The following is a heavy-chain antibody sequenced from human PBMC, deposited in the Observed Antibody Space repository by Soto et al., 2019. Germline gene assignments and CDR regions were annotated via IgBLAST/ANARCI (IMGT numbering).Heavy chain of an antibody. CDR1: GGTCSSYA. CDR3: ASGSQWLDLFDY. J-gene: IGHJ4*02. Sequence: SVKVSCKASGGTCSSYAISWVRQAPGQGLEWMGGIIPIFGTANYAQKFQGRVTITADESTSTAYMELSSLRSEDTAVYYCASGSQWLDLFDYWGQGTLVTVSS. CDR2: IIPIFGTA. D-gene: IGHD6-19*01. V-gene: IGHV1-69*13.